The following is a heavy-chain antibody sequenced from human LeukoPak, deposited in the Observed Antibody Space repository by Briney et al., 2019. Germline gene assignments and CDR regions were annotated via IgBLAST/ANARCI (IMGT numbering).Heavy chain of an antibody. CDR1: GGSITNYY. Sequence: SETLSLTCTVSGGSITNYYWSWIRQPPGKGLEWIGYVYYSGSTNYNPSLKSRVTISVDTSKNQFSLKLSSVTAADTAVYYCARGGWSLDYWGHGTLVTVSS. CDR3: ARGGWSLDY. V-gene: IGHV4-59*01. D-gene: IGHD2-15*01. J-gene: IGHJ4*01. CDR2: VYYSGST.